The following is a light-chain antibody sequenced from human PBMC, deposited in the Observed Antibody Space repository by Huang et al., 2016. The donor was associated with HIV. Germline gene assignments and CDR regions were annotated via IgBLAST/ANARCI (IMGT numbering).Light chain of an antibody. CDR2: WAA. V-gene: IGKV4-1*01. J-gene: IGKJ1*01. CDR1: QRVLYSPNNKNY. Sequence: DIVMTQSPDSLAVSLGERATINCKSSQRVLYSPNNKNYLAWYQQKPGQPPKLLIYWAATRESGVPGRFRGSGSGTDFTLTINSLQAEDVAVYFCQQYYTTPETFGQGTKVEIK. CDR3: QQYYTTPET.